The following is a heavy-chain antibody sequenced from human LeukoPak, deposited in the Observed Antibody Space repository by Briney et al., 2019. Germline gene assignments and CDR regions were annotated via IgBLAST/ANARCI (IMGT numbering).Heavy chain of an antibody. CDR2: MNPNSGNT. CDR1: GYTFTSYD. Sequence: ASVKVSCKASGYTFTSYDINWVRQATGQGPEWMGWMNPNSGNTGYAQKSQGRVTMTRNTSISTAYMEVSSLRSEDTAVYYCARARAFYGDYPYYFDYWGQGTLVTVSP. CDR3: ARARAFYGDYPYYFDY. V-gene: IGHV1-8*01. J-gene: IGHJ4*02. D-gene: IGHD4-17*01.